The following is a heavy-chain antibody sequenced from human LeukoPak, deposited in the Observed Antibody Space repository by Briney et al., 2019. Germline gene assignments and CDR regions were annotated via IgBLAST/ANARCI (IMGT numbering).Heavy chain of an antibody. CDR1: GFTFSSYG. V-gene: IGHV3-30*18. D-gene: IGHD5-18*01. CDR2: ISYDGSNK. J-gene: IGHJ4*02. CDR3: AKGVDTAMVTYFDY. Sequence: SLRLSCAASGFTFSSYGMHWVRQAPGKGLEWVAVISYDGSNKYYADSVKGRFTISRDNSKNTLYLQMNSLRAEDTAVYYCAKGVDTAMVTYFDYWGQGTLVTVSS.